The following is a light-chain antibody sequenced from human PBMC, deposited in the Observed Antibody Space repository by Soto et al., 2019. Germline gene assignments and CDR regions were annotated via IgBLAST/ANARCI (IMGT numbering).Light chain of an antibody. CDR3: QQYGSS. CDR1: QSVSSSY. Sequence: EMVLTQSPGTLTLSPGERATLSCRASQSVSSSYLAWYQQKPGQAPRLLIYGASSRATGIPDRFSGSGSGTDFTLTISRLEPEDFAVYYCQQYGSSFGGGTKVEIK. V-gene: IGKV3-20*01. CDR2: GAS. J-gene: IGKJ4*01.